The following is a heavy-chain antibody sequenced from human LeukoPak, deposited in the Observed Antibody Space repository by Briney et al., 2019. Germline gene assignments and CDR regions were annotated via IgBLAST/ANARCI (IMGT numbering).Heavy chain of an antibody. D-gene: IGHD3-16*01. Sequence: ASVKASCKASGGTFSSYAISWVRQAPGQGLEWMGRIIPILGIANYAQKFQGRVTITADKSTSTAYMELSSLRSEDTAVYYCARLALLWGYFDYWGQGTLVTVSS. J-gene: IGHJ4*02. CDR2: IIPILGIA. CDR3: ARLALLWGYFDY. V-gene: IGHV1-69*04. CDR1: GGTFSSYA.